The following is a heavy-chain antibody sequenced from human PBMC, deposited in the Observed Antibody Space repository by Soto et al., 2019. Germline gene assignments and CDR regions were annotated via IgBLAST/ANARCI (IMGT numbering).Heavy chain of an antibody. CDR2: ISTGGRT. V-gene: IGHV3-53*01. D-gene: IGHD2-21*02. Sequence: EEQLAESGGGLIQPGGSLRLSCAASGFIVSHNYMNWVRQAPGKGLEWVSVISTGGRTSFGDSVKGRFTISRDSYKNTLYLQMNSLRAEDTAVYYCARGGHGGNSSPAADCFDIWGRGTMVTVSS. J-gene: IGHJ3*02. CDR3: ARGGHGGNSSPAADCFDI. CDR1: GFIVSHNY.